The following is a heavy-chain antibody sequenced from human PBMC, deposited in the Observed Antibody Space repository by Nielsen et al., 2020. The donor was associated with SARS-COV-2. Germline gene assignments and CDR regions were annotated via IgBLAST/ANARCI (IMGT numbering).Heavy chain of an antibody. V-gene: IGHV3-11*05. D-gene: IGHD4-17*01. J-gene: IGHJ4*02. CDR1: GFTFSDYY. CDR2: ISSSSYT. CDR3: AGAATTATSVIGY. Sequence: GGSLRLSCAASGFTFSDYYMSWIRQAPGKGLEWVSYISSSSYTNYADSVKGRFTISRDNAKNSLYLQMNSLRAEDTAVYFCAGAATTATSVIGYWGQGTLVTVSS.